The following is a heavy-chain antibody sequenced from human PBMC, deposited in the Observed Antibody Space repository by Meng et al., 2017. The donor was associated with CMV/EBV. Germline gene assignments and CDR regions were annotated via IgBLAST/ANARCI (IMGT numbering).Heavy chain of an antibody. Sequence: QVPLRQWGAGLLKPSGTLSPTCAVYGGPCSGYYWSWIRQPPGKGLEWIGEINHSGSTNYNPSLKSRVTISVDTSKNQFSLKLSSVTAADTAVYYCARGSRRLPRFNWFDPWGQGTLVTVSS. CDR3: ARGSRRLPRFNWFDP. V-gene: IGHV4-34*01. CDR2: INHSGST. D-gene: IGHD3-3*01. J-gene: IGHJ5*02. CDR1: GGPCSGYY.